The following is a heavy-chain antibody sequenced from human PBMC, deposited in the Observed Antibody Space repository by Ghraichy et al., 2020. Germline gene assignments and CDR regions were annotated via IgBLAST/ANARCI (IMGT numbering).Heavy chain of an antibody. D-gene: IGHD2-15*01. Sequence: GGSLRLSCVASGFTVRGNFISWVRQAPGKGLEWVSIIYSGGNTHYADSVKGRFTISRDNSKNTVYLQMNSLRDEDTAMYYCARDVGPTAEYFQNWGQGTLVTVSS. J-gene: IGHJ1*01. V-gene: IGHV3-66*01. CDR2: IYSGGNT. CDR1: GFTVRGNF. CDR3: ARDVGPTAEYFQN.